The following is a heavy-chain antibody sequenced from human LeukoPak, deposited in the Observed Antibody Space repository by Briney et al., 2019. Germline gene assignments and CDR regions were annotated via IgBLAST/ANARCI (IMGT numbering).Heavy chain of an antibody. D-gene: IGHD1-1*01. CDR2: FYTSGST. CDR1: GGSVSSFH. Sequence: SETLSLTCTVSGGSVSSFHWNWIRQPAGKGLEWIGRFYTSGSTNYNPSLKSRVTMSVDTSKNQFSLKLTSVTAADTAVYYCARARVDINWYLFDYWGQGTLVTVSS. J-gene: IGHJ4*02. V-gene: IGHV4-4*07. CDR3: ARARVDINWYLFDY.